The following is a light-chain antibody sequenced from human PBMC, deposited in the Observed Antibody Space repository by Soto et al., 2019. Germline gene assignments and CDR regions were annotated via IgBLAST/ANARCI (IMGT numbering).Light chain of an antibody. J-gene: IGLJ2*01. Sequence: QSALTQPPSASGSPGQSVTISCTGTSSDVGGYNYVSWYQQHPGKAPKLMIYEVSKRASGVPDRLSGSKSGNTASLTISGLQAEDEADYYCSSYAGSNNVVFGGGTKLTVL. CDR2: EVS. V-gene: IGLV2-8*01. CDR3: SSYAGSNNVV. CDR1: SSDVGGYNY.